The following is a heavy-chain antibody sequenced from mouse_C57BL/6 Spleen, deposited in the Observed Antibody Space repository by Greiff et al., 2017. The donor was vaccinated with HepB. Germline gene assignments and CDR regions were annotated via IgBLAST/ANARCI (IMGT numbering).Heavy chain of an antibody. Sequence: QVQLQQPGAELVMPGASVKLSCKASGYTFTSYWMHWVKQRPGQGLEWMGEIDPSDSYTNYHQKFKGKSTLTVDKSSSTAYMQLSSLTTGDSAVYYCASRGYYGNYPDAMDYWGQGTSVTVSS. D-gene: IGHD2-1*01. J-gene: IGHJ4*01. V-gene: IGHV1-69*01. CDR1: GYTFTSYW. CDR3: ASRGYYGNYPDAMDY. CDR2: IDPSDSYT.